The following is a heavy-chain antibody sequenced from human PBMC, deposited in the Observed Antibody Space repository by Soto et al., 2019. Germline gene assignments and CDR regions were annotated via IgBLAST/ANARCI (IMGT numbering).Heavy chain of an antibody. D-gene: IGHD2-2*01. CDR3: ARDQRGEVPAAIDPKYYYYGMDV. CDR1: GYTFTSYD. J-gene: IGHJ6*02. Sequence: VASVKVSCKASGYTFTSYDINWVRQATGQGLEWMGGIIPIFGTANYAQKFQGRVTITADESTSTAYMELSSLRSEDTAVYYCARDQRGEVPAAIDPKYYYYGMDVWGQGTTVTVSS. CDR2: IIPIFGTA. V-gene: IGHV1-69*13.